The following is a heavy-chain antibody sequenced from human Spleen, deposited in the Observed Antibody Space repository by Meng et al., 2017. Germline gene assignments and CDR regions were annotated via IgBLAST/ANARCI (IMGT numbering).Heavy chain of an antibody. Sequence: SETLSLTCAVSGGSISNSNWWSWVRQPPGEGLEWIGEIYHSGSTNYNPSLKSRVTISVDKSKNQFSLKLTSVTAADTAVYYCAGGAVVTLIFYHAMDVWGQGTTVTVSS. CDR1: GGSISNSNW. CDR3: AGGAVVTLIFYHAMDV. J-gene: IGHJ6*02. D-gene: IGHD2-21*02. V-gene: IGHV4-4*02. CDR2: IYHSGST.